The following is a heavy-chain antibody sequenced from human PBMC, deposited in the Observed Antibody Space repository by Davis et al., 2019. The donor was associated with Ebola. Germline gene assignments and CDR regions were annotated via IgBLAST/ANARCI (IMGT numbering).Heavy chain of an antibody. Sequence: MPSETLSLTCTVSGGSISSYYWSWIRQPPGKGLEWIGYIYYSGSTNYNPSLKSRVTISVDTSKNQFSLKLSSVTVADTAVYYCARYYDILTGFEIRYYFDYWGQGTLVTVSS. V-gene: IGHV4-59*01. CDR1: GGSISSYY. CDR2: IYYSGST. J-gene: IGHJ4*02. CDR3: ARYYDILTGFEIRYYFDY. D-gene: IGHD3-9*01.